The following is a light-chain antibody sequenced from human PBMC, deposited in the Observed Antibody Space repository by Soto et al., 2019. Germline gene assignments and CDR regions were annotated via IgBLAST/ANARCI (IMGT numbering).Light chain of an antibody. Sequence: EIVLTQSPGTLSLSPGERATLSCRASQSVSSSYLAWYQQKPGQAPRLLIYGASSRATGIPDRFSGSGSGTDFTLXISRLEPEDFAVYYCQQFYAFGQGTKVDIK. J-gene: IGKJ1*01. CDR3: QQFYA. CDR2: GAS. CDR1: QSVSSSY. V-gene: IGKV3-20*01.